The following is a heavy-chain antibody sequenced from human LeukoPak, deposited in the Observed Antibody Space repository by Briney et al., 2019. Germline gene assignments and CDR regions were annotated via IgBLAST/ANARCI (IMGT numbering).Heavy chain of an antibody. CDR2: ISGSGGST. J-gene: IGHJ5*02. V-gene: IGHV3-23*01. CDR1: GGSFSGYY. Sequence: ETLSLTCAVYGGSFSGYYWSWIRQAPGKGLEWVSAISGSGGSTYYADSVKGRFTISRDNSKNTLYLQMNSLRAEDTAVYYCAKVRRNWFDPWGQGTLVTVSS. CDR3: AKVRRNWFDP.